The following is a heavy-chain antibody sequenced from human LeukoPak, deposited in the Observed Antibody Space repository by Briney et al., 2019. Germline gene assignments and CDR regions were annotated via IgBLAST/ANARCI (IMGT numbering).Heavy chain of an antibody. CDR2: IKQDGSEK. J-gene: IGHJ4*02. Sequence: GGSLRLSCAASGFTFSSYWMSWVRQAPGKGLEWVANIKQDGSEKYYVDSVKGRFTISRDNAKNSLYLQMNSLRAEDTAVYYCARLPIAAAGHFGYWGQGTLVTVSS. D-gene: IGHD6-13*01. CDR3: ARLPIAAAGHFGY. V-gene: IGHV3-7*01. CDR1: GFTFSSYW.